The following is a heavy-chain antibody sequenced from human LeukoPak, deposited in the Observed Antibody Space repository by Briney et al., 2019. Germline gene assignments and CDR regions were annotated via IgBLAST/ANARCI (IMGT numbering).Heavy chain of an antibody. CDR2: ISYDGSNK. CDR1: GFTFSSYG. CDR3: AKWTSSGYYYFDY. J-gene: IGHJ4*02. D-gene: IGHD3-22*01. V-gene: IGHV3-30*18. Sequence: GRSLRLSCAASGFTFSSYGMHWVRQAPGKGLEWVAVISYDGSNKCYADSVKGRFTISRDNSKNTLYLQMNSLRAEDTAVYYCAKWTSSGYYYFDYWGQGTLVTVSS.